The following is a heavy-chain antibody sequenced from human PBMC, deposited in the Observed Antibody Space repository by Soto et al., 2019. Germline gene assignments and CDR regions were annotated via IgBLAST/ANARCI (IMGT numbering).Heavy chain of an antibody. CDR1: GGSISSGGYY. CDR3: ARTAGYSSRGGIDY. V-gene: IGHV4-31*03. Sequence: QVQLQESGPGLVKPSQTLSLTCTVSGGSISSGGYYWSWFRQHPGKGLEWIGYIYYSGSTYYNPSLKSRVTISVDTSKNQFSLKLSSVTAADTAVYYCARTAGYSSRGGIDYWGQGTLVTVSS. J-gene: IGHJ4*02. CDR2: IYYSGST. D-gene: IGHD6-13*01.